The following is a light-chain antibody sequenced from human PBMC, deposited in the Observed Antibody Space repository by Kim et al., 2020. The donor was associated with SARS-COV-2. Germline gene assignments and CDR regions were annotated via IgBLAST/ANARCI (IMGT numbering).Light chain of an antibody. J-gene: IGLJ3*02. CDR2: SNS. CDR1: TSNIGRHI. Sequence: GQTVPIPCSGSTSNIGRHIVNWYQQVPGTAPKLLIHSNSQRPSGVPDRFSGSKSGTSASLAISGLHSEDAAGYYCAAWDDSLKGIMFGGGTQLTVL. V-gene: IGLV1-44*01. CDR3: AAWDDSLKGIM.